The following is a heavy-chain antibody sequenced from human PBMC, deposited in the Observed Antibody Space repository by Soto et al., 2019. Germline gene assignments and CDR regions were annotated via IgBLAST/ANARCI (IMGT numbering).Heavy chain of an antibody. CDR3: AQEYRPPYRYVHAY. Sequence: LRLSCAASGFTFDDYTMHWVRQAPGKGLEWVSLISWDGGSTYYADSVKGRFTISRDNSKNSLYLQMNSLRTEDTALYYCAQEYRPPYRYVHAYWGQGSLV. V-gene: IGHV3-43*01. CDR1: GFTFDDYT. CDR2: ISWDGGST. D-gene: IGHD3-9*01. J-gene: IGHJ4*02.